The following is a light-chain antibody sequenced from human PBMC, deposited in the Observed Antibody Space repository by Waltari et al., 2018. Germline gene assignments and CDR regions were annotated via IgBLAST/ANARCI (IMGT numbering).Light chain of an antibody. V-gene: IGLV2-11*01. CDR1: SSDVGDYNF. CDR3: CSYVGSHTKWV. CDR2: DIT. J-gene: IGLJ3*02. Sequence: QSALTQPRSVSGSPGQSVTISCTGISSDVGDYNFVSWYQHHPGKAPKLIIHDITQRPSGVPARFSGSKSGNTASLTISGLQAEDEADYYCCSYVGSHTKWVFGGGTKLTVL.